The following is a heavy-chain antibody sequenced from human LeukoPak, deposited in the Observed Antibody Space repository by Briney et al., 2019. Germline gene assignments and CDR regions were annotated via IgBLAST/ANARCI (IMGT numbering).Heavy chain of an antibody. CDR3: ARGVCSSTSCHDY. J-gene: IGHJ4*02. D-gene: IGHD2-2*01. CDR1: VYTFNSYA. Sequence: GASVNVSYKASVYTFNSYAMNWVRQAPGQGLEWMGWINTNTGNPTYAQGFTGRFVFPLDTSVSTAYLQISSLKAEDTAVYYCARGVCSSTSCHDYWGQGTLVTVSS. V-gene: IGHV7-4-1*02. CDR2: INTNTGNP.